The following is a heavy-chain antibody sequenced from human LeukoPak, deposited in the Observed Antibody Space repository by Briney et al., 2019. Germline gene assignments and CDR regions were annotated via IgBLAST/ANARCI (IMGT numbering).Heavy chain of an antibody. CDR3: ARDPPHTWGLGI. CDR2: IKEDGSER. CDR1: AFIFSGHW. V-gene: IGHV3-7*03. D-gene: IGHD3/OR15-3a*01. J-gene: IGHJ3*02. Sequence: GGSLRLSCEGSAFIFSGHWMNWVRQTPGKGLEWVASIKEDGSERQYVDSVKGRFSISRDNTKGSLFLQLNSLRAEDTAVYYCARDPPHTWGLGIWGQGTMVTVSS.